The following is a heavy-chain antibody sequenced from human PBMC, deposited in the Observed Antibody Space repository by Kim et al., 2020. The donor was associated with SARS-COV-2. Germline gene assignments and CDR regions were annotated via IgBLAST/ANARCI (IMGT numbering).Heavy chain of an antibody. J-gene: IGHJ4*02. V-gene: IGHV6-1*01. D-gene: IGHD6-13*01. Sequence: DYAVSVKSRITIIPGTSKNPFSLQLNSVTPEDTAVYYCARASGTGEFRDCWGQGTLVTVSS. CDR3: ARASGTGEFRDC.